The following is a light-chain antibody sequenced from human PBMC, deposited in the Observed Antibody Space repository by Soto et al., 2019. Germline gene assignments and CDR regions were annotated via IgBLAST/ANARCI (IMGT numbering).Light chain of an antibody. V-gene: IGKV3-11*01. CDR3: QQRSNWPPYT. Sequence: EIVLTQSPATLSLSPGESATLSCRASENIHSNLAWYQQKPGQAPRLLIYDASNRATGIPARFSGSGSGTDFTLTISTLEPEDFAIYYCQQRSNWPPYTFDQGTKLDIK. J-gene: IGKJ2*01. CDR2: DAS. CDR1: ENIHSN.